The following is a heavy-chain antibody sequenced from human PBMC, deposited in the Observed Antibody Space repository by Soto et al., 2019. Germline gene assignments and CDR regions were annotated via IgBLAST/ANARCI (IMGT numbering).Heavy chain of an antibody. CDR3: ANPAVPPGLDS. Sequence: GGSLRLSCAASGFTFSSYAMSWVRPAPGKGLEWVSAISGSGGSTYYADSVKGRFTISRDNSKNTLYLQMNSLRAEDTVVYYSANPAVPPGLDSWGQGTMVTVSS. D-gene: IGHD2-2*01. CDR1: GFTFSSYA. V-gene: IGHV3-23*01. CDR2: ISGSGGST. J-gene: IGHJ3*02.